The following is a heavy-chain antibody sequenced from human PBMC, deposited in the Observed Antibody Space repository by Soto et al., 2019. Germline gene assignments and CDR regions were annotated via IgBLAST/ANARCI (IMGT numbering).Heavy chain of an antibody. J-gene: IGHJ5*02. V-gene: IGHV3-74*01. D-gene: IGHD2-15*01. CDR2: INTDGTNS. CDR3: AREFCSGGNCYTYYFDP. Sequence: LRLSCAASGLTFNRYWMHWVRHAPGKGLVWVSHINTDGTNSNYADSVKGRFTISRDNAKSTLFLQMNSLRDEDTAVYYCAREFCSGGNCYTYYFDPWGQGIPVTV. CDR1: GLTFNRYW.